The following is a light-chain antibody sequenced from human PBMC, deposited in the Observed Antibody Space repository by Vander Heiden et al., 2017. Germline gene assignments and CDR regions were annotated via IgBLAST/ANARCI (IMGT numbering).Light chain of an antibody. CDR1: NIGRKS. V-gene: IGLV3-21*02. Sequence: SYVLTQPPSVSVAPGQTARITCGGNNIGRKSVHGYQQKPGQAPVMVVYDDSDRPSGTPERFSGSNFGNTATLTISRVEAGDEADYYCQVWDSSSDHVVFGGGTKLTVL. CDR2: DDS. CDR3: QVWDSSSDHVV. J-gene: IGLJ2*01.